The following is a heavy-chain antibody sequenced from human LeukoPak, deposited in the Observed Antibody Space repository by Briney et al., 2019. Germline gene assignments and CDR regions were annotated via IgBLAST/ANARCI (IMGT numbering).Heavy chain of an antibody. Sequence: PSETLSLTCTVSGGSISSSSYYWGWIRQPPGKGLEWIGYIYYSGSTSYNPSLMSRVTFSIDTSRNQFSLRLTSVTAADTAVYYCAREIGGSYSFDYWGQGTLVTVSS. CDR1: GGSISSSSYY. CDR2: IYYSGST. J-gene: IGHJ4*02. CDR3: AREIGGSYSFDY. D-gene: IGHD1-26*01. V-gene: IGHV4-61*01.